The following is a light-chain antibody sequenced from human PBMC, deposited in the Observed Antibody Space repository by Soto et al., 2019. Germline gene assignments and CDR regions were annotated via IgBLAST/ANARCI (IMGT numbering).Light chain of an antibody. CDR1: QSVRSN. CDR3: QQYNNWLWT. CDR2: GAS. V-gene: IGKV3-15*01. J-gene: IGKJ1*01. Sequence: ETVVTQSPATLSVSPGERATLSCRASQSVRSNLAWYQQKPGQAPRLLIYGASTRATGTPARFSGSGSGTEFTLTISSLQSEDFAVYYCQQYNNWLWTFGQGTKVDIK.